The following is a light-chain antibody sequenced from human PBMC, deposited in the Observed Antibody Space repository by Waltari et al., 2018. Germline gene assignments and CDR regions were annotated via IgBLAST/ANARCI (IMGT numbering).Light chain of an antibody. CDR1: QRVGNA. CDR3: QQLNTWPPGGT. J-gene: IGKJ1*01. V-gene: IGKV3-15*01. Sequence: ELVMTQSPATLSVSPGETATLSCRASQRVGNALAWYQHKPVQAPRPLLYDAFTRATGVPARFRGSGSGTEFTLAISSLKADDFAVYYCQQLNTWPPGGTFGHGTKVQIK. CDR2: DAF.